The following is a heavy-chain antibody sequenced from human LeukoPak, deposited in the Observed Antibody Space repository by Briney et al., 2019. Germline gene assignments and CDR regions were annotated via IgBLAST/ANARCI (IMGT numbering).Heavy chain of an antibody. CDR3: ARDLGYSSTSCHPYYYYYYGMDV. J-gene: IGHJ6*02. CDR1: GYTSTSYY. V-gene: IGHV1-46*01. Sequence: ASVKVSCKASGYTSTSYYMHWVRQAPGQGLEWMGIINPSGGSTSYAQKFQGRVTMTRDTSTSTVYMELSSLRSEDTAVYYCARDLGYSSTSCHPYYYYYYGMDVWGQGTTVTVSS. D-gene: IGHD2-2*01. CDR2: INPSGGST.